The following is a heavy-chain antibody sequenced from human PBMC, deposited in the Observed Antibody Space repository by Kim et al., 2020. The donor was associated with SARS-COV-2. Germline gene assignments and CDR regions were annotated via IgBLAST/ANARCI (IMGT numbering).Heavy chain of an antibody. CDR2: IKQDGSEK. J-gene: IGHJ6*02. V-gene: IGHV3-7*01. D-gene: IGHD6-6*01. CDR3: ARKWLLSSSGYSYIYYYYYGMDV. Sequence: GGSLRLSCAASGFTFSSYWMSWVRQAPGKGLEWVANIKQDGSEKYYVDSVKGRFTISRDNAKNSLYLQMNSLRAEDTAVYYCARKWLLSSSGYSYIYYYYYGMDVWGQGTTVTVSS. CDR1: GFTFSSYW.